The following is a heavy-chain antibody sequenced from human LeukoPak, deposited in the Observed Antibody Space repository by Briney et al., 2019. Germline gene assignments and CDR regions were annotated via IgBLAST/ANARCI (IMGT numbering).Heavy chain of an antibody. V-gene: IGHV1-2*06. J-gene: IGHJ3*02. D-gene: IGHD3-22*01. Sequence: ASVKVSCKASGYTFTGYYMHWVRQAPGQGLEWMGRINPNSGGTNYAQKFQGRVTMTRDTSISTAYMELSRLRSDVTAVYYCARGYYYDIGAFDIWGQGTMVTVSS. CDR3: ARGYYYDIGAFDI. CDR1: GYTFTGYY. CDR2: INPNSGGT.